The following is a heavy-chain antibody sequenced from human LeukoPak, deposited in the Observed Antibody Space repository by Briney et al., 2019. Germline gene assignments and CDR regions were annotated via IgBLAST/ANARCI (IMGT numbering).Heavy chain of an antibody. Sequence: GGSLRLSCAASGFTFSSYGMHWVRQAPCKGLEWVAFIRYDGSNKYYADSVKGRFTISRDNSKNTLYLQMNSLRAEDTAVYYCAKGFRREYQLLNDAFDIWGQGTMVTVSS. CDR1: GFTFSSYG. V-gene: IGHV3-30*02. CDR2: IRYDGSNK. J-gene: IGHJ3*02. D-gene: IGHD2-2*01. CDR3: AKGFRREYQLLNDAFDI.